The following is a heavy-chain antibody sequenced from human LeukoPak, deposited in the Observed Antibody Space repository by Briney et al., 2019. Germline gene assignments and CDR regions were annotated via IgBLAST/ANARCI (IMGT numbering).Heavy chain of an antibody. CDR2: IRSETDGATT. CDR1: GFSFTYAW. Sequence: GGSLRLSCVASGFSFTYAWMSWVRQAPGKGLQWVGHIRSETDGATTDYAAAVQGRFTISRDDSKKMLYLEMNSLKTEDTGLYYCTTDLNQRLKWFGNPLDHWGQGTPVTVSS. J-gene: IGHJ4*02. CDR3: TTDLNQRLKWFGNPLDH. D-gene: IGHD3-10*01. V-gene: IGHV3-15*01.